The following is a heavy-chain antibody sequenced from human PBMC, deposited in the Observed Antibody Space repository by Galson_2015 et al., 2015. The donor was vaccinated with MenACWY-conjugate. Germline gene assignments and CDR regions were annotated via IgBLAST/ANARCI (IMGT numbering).Heavy chain of an antibody. J-gene: IGHJ4*02. CDR1: GFTFSSYA. D-gene: IGHD3-22*01. CDR3: AKDLGAMIVVVIAPLDY. Sequence: SLRLSCAASGFTFSSYAMSWVRQAPGKGLEWVSAISGSGGSTYYADSVKGRFTISRDNSKNTLYLQMNSLRAEDTAVYYCAKDLGAMIVVVIAPLDYWGQGTLVTVSS. V-gene: IGHV3-23*01. CDR2: ISGSGGST.